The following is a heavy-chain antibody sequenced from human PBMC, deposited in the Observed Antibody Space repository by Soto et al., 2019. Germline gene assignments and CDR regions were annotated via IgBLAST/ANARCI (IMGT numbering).Heavy chain of an antibody. CDR1: GFTFSSYG. V-gene: IGHV3-30*18. CDR2: ISYDGSNK. J-gene: IGHJ4*02. Sequence: QVQLVESGGGVVQPGRSLRLSCAASGFTFSSYGMHWVRQAPGKGLEWVAVISYDGSNKYYADSVKGRFTISRDNSKNTLYLQMNSLRAEDTAVYYCAKDGYDSSGYYFDYWGQGTLVTVSS. CDR3: AKDGYDSSGYYFDY. D-gene: IGHD3-22*01.